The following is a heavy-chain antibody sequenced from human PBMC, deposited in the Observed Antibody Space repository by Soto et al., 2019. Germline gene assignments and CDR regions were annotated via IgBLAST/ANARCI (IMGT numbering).Heavy chain of an antibody. CDR1: GGSISSSGYY. V-gene: IGHV4-39*01. J-gene: IGHJ4*02. CDR2: ISYSGST. D-gene: IGHD3-10*01. Sequence: PSETLSLTCTVSGGSISSSGYYWGWIRQPPGKGLEWIASISYSGSTNYNPSLKSRVTISVDTSKNQFSLKLSSVTAADTAVYYCARVNYGSGSYAAPLDYWGQGTLVTVSS. CDR3: ARVNYGSGSYAAPLDY.